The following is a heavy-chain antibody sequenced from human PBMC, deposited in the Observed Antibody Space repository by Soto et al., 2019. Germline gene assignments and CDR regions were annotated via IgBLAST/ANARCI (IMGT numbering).Heavy chain of an antibody. J-gene: IGHJ6*02. Sequence: SETLSLTCTVSGGSISSGGYYWSWIRQHPGKGLEWIGYIYYSGSTYYNPSLKSRVTISVDTSKNQFSLKLSSVTAADTAVYYCAREVRFLEWLLLPPGLDYGMDVWGQGTTVTVSS. CDR2: IYYSGST. CDR3: AREVRFLEWLLLPPGLDYGMDV. V-gene: IGHV4-31*03. CDR1: GGSISSGGYY. D-gene: IGHD3-3*01.